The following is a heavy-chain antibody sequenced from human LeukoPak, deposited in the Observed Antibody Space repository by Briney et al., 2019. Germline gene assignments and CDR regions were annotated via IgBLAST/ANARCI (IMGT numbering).Heavy chain of an antibody. V-gene: IGHV1-69*13. CDR2: IIPIFGTA. Sequence: SVKVSCKASGYTFTSYGISWVRQAPGQGLEWMGGIIPIFGTANYAQKFQGRVTITADESTSTAYMELSSLRSEVTAVYYCARRGGYSYGNAFDIWGQGTMVTVSS. CDR1: GYTFTSYG. J-gene: IGHJ3*02. CDR3: ARRGGYSYGNAFDI. D-gene: IGHD5-18*01.